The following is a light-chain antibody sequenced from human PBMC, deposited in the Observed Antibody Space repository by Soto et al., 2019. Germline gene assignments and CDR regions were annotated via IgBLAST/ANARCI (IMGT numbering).Light chain of an antibody. V-gene: IGKV1-5*01. CDR3: QQYNPYSPWT. CDR2: NAS. CDR1: QTISSW. Sequence: DIQMTQSPSTLSASVGDRVTITCRASQTISSWLAWYQQKPGKAPKLLXYNASSLKSGVPSRFSGSGSGTELTLTISGLQPDDFANYYCQQYNPYSPWTFGQGTKVDIK. J-gene: IGKJ1*01.